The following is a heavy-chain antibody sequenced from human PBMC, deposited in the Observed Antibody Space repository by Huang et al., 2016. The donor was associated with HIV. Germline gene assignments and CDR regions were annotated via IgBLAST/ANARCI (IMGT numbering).Heavy chain of an antibody. D-gene: IGHD5-18*01. CDR3: ARGVGNSNRGFDI. V-gene: IGHV1-69*13. CDR1: GGTVSRFS. CDR2: IIPVHDTT. J-gene: IGHJ4*02. Sequence: QVQLVQSGAEMKKSGSSVKVSCKASGGTVSRFSFTWVRQAPGHGLEWMGGIIPVHDTTDLAQKVRGRVTLTADESTNTAFMELSGLTSQDTAVYYCARGVGNSNRGFDIWGQGTLVTVS.